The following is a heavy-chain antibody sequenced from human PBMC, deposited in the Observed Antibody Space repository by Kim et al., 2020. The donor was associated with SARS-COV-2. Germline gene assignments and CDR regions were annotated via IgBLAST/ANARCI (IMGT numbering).Heavy chain of an antibody. CDR2: ISSSGSTI. D-gene: IGHD6-13*01. CDR3: ARESSSWYDHSPRYYFDY. Sequence: GGSLRLSCAASGFTFSDYYMSWIRQAPGKGLEWVSYISSSGSTIYYADSVKGRFTISRDNAKNSLYLQMNSLRAEDTAVYYCARESSSWYDHSPRYYFDYWGQGPLVTVSS. J-gene: IGHJ4*02. V-gene: IGHV3-11*01. CDR1: GFTFSDYY.